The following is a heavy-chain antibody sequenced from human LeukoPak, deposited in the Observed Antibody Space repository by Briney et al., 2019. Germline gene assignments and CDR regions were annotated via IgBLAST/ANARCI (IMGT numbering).Heavy chain of an antibody. Sequence: ASVKVSCKASGGTFSSYAISWVRQAPGQGLEWMGRIIPILGIANYAQKFQGRVTITADKSTSTAYMELSSLRSDDTAVYYCARVRLTWPDSPYYYYGMDVWGQGTTVTVSS. CDR1: GGTFSSYA. J-gene: IGHJ6*02. V-gene: IGHV1-69*04. CDR2: IIPILGIA. D-gene: IGHD1-14*01. CDR3: ARVRLTWPDSPYYYYGMDV.